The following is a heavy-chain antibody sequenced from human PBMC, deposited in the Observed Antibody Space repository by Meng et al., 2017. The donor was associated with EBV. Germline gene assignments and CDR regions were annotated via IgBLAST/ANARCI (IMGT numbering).Heavy chain of an antibody. Sequence: QITLKEPGPTLVTPTQTLPQTCTFSGISLTTSGAGVGWIRQPPGKSLEWLAVIYWDDAKRYSPSLKNRLTITKDTSKNQVVLTMTNMDPVDTATYFCAHSKYYSDSGGYWDYFDDWGQGTLVTVSS. CDR2: IYWDDAK. CDR3: AHSKYYSDSGGYWDYFDD. CDR1: GISLTTSGAG. V-gene: IGHV2-5*02. J-gene: IGHJ4*02. D-gene: IGHD3-10*01.